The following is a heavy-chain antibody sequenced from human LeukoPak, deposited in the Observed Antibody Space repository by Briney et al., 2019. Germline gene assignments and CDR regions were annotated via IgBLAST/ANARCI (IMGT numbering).Heavy chain of an antibody. V-gene: IGHV1-18*01. CDR1: GYTFTSYG. CDR2: ISAYNGNT. CDR3: ARRGRYCSGGSCYGGGDAFDI. Sequence: ASVKVSRKASGYTFTSYGISWVRQAPGQGLEWMGWISAYNGNTNYAQKLQGRVTMTTDTSTSTAYMELRSLRSDDTAVYYCARRGRYCSGGSCYGGGDAFDIWGQGTMVTVSS. J-gene: IGHJ3*02. D-gene: IGHD2-15*01.